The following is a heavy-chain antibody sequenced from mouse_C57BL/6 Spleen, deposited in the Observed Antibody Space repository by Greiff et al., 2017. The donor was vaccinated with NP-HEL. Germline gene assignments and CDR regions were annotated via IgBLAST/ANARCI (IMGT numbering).Heavy chain of an antibody. CDR2: IDPSDSYT. CDR3: ARADYGSSYAFAY. J-gene: IGHJ3*01. CDR1: GYTFTSYW. V-gene: IGHV1-59*01. D-gene: IGHD1-1*01. Sequence: QVQLKQPGAELVRPGTSVKLSCKASGYTFTSYWMHWVKQRPGQGLEWIGVIDPSDSYTNYNQKFKGKATLTVDTSSSTAYMQLSSLTSEDSAVYYCARADYGSSYAFAYWGQGTLVTVSA.